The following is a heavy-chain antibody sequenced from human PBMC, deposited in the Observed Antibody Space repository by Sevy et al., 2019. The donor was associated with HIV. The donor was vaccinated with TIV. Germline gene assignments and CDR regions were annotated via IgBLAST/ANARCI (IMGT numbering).Heavy chain of an antibody. CDR1: GFTFSSNW. Sequence: GGSLRLSCAASGFTFSSNWMSWVRQAPGKGLEWVANIKQDGSDKYYVDSVKGRFTISRDNAKNSLYLQMNSLRVEDTAVYYCARDHDYGDYDYWGQGILVTVSS. D-gene: IGHD4-17*01. J-gene: IGHJ4*02. CDR2: IKQDGSDK. V-gene: IGHV3-7*01. CDR3: ARDHDYGDYDY.